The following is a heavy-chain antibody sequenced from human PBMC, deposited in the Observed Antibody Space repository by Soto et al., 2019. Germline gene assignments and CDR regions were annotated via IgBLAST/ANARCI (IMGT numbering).Heavy chain of an antibody. CDR2: IHYSGST. V-gene: IGHV4-30-4*01. Sequence: SHTCTVAGVSSSSGGYYCSRIRQPPGKGLKRIGYIHYSGSTYYNPSLKSRVTISVDTSKNQFSLKLSSVTAADIAVYYCARRNSIPDFDYWGHGTVVPVSS. D-gene: IGHD2-2*01. J-gene: IGHJ4*01. CDR3: ARRNSIPDFDY. CDR1: GVSSSSGGYY.